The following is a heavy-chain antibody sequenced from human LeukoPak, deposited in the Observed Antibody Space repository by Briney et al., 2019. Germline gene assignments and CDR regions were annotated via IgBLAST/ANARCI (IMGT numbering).Heavy chain of an antibody. J-gene: IGHJ4*02. D-gene: IGHD5-24*01. Sequence: PGGSLRLSCAASGFTFDDYGMSWVRQAPGKGLEWVSGINWNGGSTGYADSVKGRFTISRDNAKNSLYLQMNSLRAEDTAVYYCARAGRWVQTGPDYWGQGTLVSVSS. CDR2: INWNGGST. CDR3: ARAGRWVQTGPDY. V-gene: IGHV3-20*04. CDR1: GFTFDDYG.